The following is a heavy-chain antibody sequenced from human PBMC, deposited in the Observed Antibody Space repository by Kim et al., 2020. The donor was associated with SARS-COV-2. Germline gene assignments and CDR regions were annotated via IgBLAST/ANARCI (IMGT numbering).Heavy chain of an antibody. CDR3: ASYYYGSGSGGY. CDR1: GGSISSSSYY. J-gene: IGHJ4*02. CDR2: IYYSGST. D-gene: IGHD3-10*01. V-gene: IGHV4-39*01. Sequence: SETLSLTCTVSGGSISSSSYYWGWIRQPPGKGLEWIGSIYYSGSTYYNPSLKSRVTISVDTSKNQFSLKLSSVTAADTAVYYCASYYYGSGSGGYWGQGTLVTVSS.